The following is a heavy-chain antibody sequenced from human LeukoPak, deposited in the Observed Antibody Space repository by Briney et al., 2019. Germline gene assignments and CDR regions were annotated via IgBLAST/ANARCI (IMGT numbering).Heavy chain of an antibody. Sequence: GGSLRLSCAASGFTFSTYAMSWVRQAPGKGLEWVSGISDSGDSTYNADSVKGRFTISRDNLKNTLYLQMNRLRAEVTARYYCAKASRITSMVVVITGFDSWGQGTLVTVSS. CDR3: AKASRITSMVVVITGFDS. CDR2: ISDSGDST. V-gene: IGHV3-23*01. CDR1: GFTFSTYA. D-gene: IGHD3-22*01. J-gene: IGHJ4*02.